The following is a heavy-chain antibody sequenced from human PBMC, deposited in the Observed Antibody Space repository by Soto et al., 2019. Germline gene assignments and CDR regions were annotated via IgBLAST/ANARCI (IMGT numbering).Heavy chain of an antibody. Sequence: PSETLSLTCAVSGGSIISNNCWAWVRQPPGRGLEWIARIYHTGTTNYTPSLKSRVTISVDTSENQFSPRLTSLTAADTAVYFCASPDNVYCYQHFGQGTLVTVSS. V-gene: IGHV4-4*02. CDR3: ASPDNVYCYQH. CDR2: IYHTGTT. D-gene: IGHD2-8*02. J-gene: IGHJ1*01. CDR1: GGSIISNNC.